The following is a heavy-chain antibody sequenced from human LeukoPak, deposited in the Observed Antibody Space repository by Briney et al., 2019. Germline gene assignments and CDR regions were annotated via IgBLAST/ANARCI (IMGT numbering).Heavy chain of an antibody. V-gene: IGHV3-23*01. CDR1: GFIFSSYA. D-gene: IGHD3-3*01. CDR2: ISGSGGST. J-gene: IGHJ6*02. CDR3: AKGKDYDFWSGPLMDV. Sequence: GASLRLSRAASGFIFSSYAMSWVRQAPGKGLEWVSAISGSGGSTYYADSVKGRFTISRDNSKNTLYLQMNSLRAEDTAVYYCAKGKDYDFWSGPLMDVWGQGTTVTVSS.